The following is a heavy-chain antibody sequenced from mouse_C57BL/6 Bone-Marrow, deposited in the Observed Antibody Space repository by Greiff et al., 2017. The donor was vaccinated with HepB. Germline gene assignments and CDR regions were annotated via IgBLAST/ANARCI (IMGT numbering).Heavy chain of an antibody. CDR2: IYPGGGYT. CDR3: AREGNLLWMDY. Sequence: VQLQESGAELVRPGTSVKMSCKASGYTFTNYWIGWAKQRPGHGLEWIGDIYPGGGYTNYNEKFKGKATLTADKSSSTAYMQFSSLTSEDSAIYYCAREGNLLWMDYWGQGTSVTVSS. CDR1: GYTFTNYW. J-gene: IGHJ4*01. V-gene: IGHV1-63*01. D-gene: IGHD2-10*01.